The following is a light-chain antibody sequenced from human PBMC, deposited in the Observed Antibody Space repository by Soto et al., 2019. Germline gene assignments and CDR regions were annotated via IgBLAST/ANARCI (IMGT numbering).Light chain of an antibody. CDR1: QGIRNE. Sequence: AIQMTQSPSSLSASVGDRVTITCRASQGIRNELGWYQQRPGKAPKLLIYAASTLESGVPSRFSASGPGTDFTLTISSLRPEDFATYYCLQDSNYPRTFGQGTKVEIK. J-gene: IGKJ1*01. V-gene: IGKV1-6*01. CDR3: LQDSNYPRT. CDR2: AAS.